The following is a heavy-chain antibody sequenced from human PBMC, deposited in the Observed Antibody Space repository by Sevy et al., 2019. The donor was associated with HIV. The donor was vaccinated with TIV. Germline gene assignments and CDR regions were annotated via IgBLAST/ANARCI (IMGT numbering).Heavy chain of an antibody. V-gene: IGHV3-30-3*01. CDR2: ISYDGSDK. D-gene: IGHD1-7*01. Sequence: GGSLRLSCAASGFAFSNYYAMHWVRQAPGKGLEWVALISYDGSDKYYADSVKGRFTISRDNFKNTLFLQMNSLTTEDTAVYYCARPRANYFDHYFFYAMDVWGQGTTVTVSS. CDR1: GFAFSNYYA. J-gene: IGHJ6*02. CDR3: ARPRANYFDHYFFYAMDV.